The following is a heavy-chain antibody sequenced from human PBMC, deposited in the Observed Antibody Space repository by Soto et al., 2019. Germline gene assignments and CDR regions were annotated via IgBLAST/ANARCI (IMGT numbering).Heavy chain of an antibody. J-gene: IGHJ4*02. Sequence: PESMSLACTVYGGSISSSCNYWGWLRQHPGKGLEWTGRIFYSGSTYYNPSLKSRVTMSGYTSKNPFSLKLSSVTSAGTAVYYCASVGYCIGGSCYSAPVDYGGQGTRATVSS. CDR1: GGSISSSCNY. CDR2: IFYSGST. V-gene: IGHV4-39*01. D-gene: IGHD2-15*01. CDR3: ASVGYCIGGSCYSAPVDY.